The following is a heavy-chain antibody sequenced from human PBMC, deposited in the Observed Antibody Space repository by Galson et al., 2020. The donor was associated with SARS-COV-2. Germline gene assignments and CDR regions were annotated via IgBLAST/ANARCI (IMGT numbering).Heavy chain of an antibody. CDR2: INPNSGGT. D-gene: IGHD6-13*01. CDR3: ARDLGRAAAGPDYYYYDGMGV. V-gene: IGHV1-2*02. Sequence: ASVKVSCKASGYTFTGYYMHWVRQAPGQGLEWMGWINPNSGGTNYAQKFQGRVTMTRDTSISTAYMELSRLRSDDTAVYYCARDLGRAAAGPDYYYYDGMGVWGQGTTVTVAS. CDR1: GYTFTGYY. J-gene: IGHJ6*02.